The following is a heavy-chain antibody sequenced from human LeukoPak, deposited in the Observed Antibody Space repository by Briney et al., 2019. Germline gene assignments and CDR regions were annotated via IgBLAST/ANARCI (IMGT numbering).Heavy chain of an antibody. D-gene: IGHD6-6*01. CDR2: ISAYNGNT. J-gene: IGHJ4*02. CDR3: ARDRLGHSSSSRVWDY. Sequence: ASVKVSCKASGYTFTSYGISWVRQAPGQGLEWMGWISAYNGNTNYAQKLQGRVTMTTDTSTSTAYMELRSLRSDDTAVYYCARDRLGHSSSSRVWDYWGQGTLVTVSS. V-gene: IGHV1-18*01. CDR1: GYTFTSYG.